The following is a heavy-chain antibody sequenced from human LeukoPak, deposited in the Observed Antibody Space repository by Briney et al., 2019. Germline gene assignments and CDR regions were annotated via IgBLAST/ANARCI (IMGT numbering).Heavy chain of an antibody. V-gene: IGHV4-39*01. CDR2: ISYNGNT. CDR3: ARHGFQYWYFDL. J-gene: IGHJ2*01. CDR1: GGSISSSSYF. D-gene: IGHD3-10*01. Sequence: PSETLSLTCTVAGGSISSSSYFWGWIRQPPGKGLDWIGSISYNGNTYYNPSLKSRVTISVDTSENQFSLKLRSVTAADTAVFYCARHGFQYWYFDLWGRGTPVTVSS.